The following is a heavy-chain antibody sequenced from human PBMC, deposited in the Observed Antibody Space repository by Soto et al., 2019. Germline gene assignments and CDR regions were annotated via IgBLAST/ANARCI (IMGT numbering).Heavy chain of an antibody. CDR3: ARDYSSWPFDY. V-gene: IGHV3-48*04. CDR1: GFTFSSYS. D-gene: IGHD6-6*01. J-gene: IGHJ4*02. Sequence: PGGSLRLSCAASGFTFSSYSMNWVRQAPGKGLEWVSYYVDSVKGRFTISRDNAKNSLYLQMNSLRAEDTAVYYCARDYSSWPFDYWGQGTLVTVSS.